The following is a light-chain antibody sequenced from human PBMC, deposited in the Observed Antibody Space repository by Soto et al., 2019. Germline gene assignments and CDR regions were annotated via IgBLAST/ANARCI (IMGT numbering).Light chain of an antibody. Sequence: EIVFTQSPCTLSLSPPERATPSCRASQSVSSNLAWYQQKPGQAPSLLIYGAFTRATGIPARFSGSGSGTEFTLTISSLQSEDFAVYYCQQYNNWPRTFGQGTKVDIK. J-gene: IGKJ1*01. V-gene: IGKV3-15*01. CDR2: GAF. CDR3: QQYNNWPRT. CDR1: QSVSSN.